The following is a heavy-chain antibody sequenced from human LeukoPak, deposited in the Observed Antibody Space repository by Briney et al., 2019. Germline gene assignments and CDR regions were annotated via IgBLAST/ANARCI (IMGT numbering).Heavy chain of an antibody. Sequence: GGSLRLSCAASGFTLSSYWMSWVRQAPGKGLEWVASIKQLGTEKYYVDSVKGRFTISRDNAKKSLYLQLNSLRAEDTAVYYCARNNCYDSSGYGPMNFDYWGQGTLVTVSS. V-gene: IGHV3-7*01. D-gene: IGHD3-22*01. CDR2: IKQLGTEK. CDR3: ARNNCYDSSGYGPMNFDY. CDR1: GFTLSSYW. J-gene: IGHJ4*02.